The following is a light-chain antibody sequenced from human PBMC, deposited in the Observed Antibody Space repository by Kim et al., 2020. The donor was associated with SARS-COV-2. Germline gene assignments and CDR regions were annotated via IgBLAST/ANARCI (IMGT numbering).Light chain of an antibody. CDR3: LQYNIYRA. J-gene: IGKJ1*01. Sequence: DIQMTQSPSTLSASVGDRVTITCRASQSVGSWVAWYQQKPGKPPKLLINKASRLDSGVPSRFSGSGSGTEFTLTINSLQPDDFANYYCLQYNIYRAFGQGTKVDIK. CDR2: KAS. V-gene: IGKV1-5*03. CDR1: QSVGSW.